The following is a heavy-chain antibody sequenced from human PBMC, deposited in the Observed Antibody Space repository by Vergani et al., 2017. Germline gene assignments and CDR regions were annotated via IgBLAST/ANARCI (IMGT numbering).Heavy chain of an antibody. CDR1: GGTFSSYA. Sequence: QVQLVQSGAEVKKPGSSVKVSCKASGGTFSSYAISWVRQAPGQGLEWMGRIIPIFGTANYAQKFQGRVTITADESTSTAYMELSSLRSEDTAVYYCARDRQGSSWYYYYYYYMDVWGKGTTVTVSS. D-gene: IGHD6-13*01. CDR3: ARDRQGSSWYYYYYYYMDV. J-gene: IGHJ6*03. V-gene: IGHV1-69*18. CDR2: IIPIFGTA.